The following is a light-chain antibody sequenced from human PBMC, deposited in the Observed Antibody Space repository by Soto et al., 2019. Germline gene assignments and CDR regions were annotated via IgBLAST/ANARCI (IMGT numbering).Light chain of an antibody. Sequence: QSVLTQSPSASASLGASVKLTFTLSSGHSSYAIAWHQQQPEKGPRYLMKLNSDGSHSKGDGIPDRFSGSSSGAERYLTISSRQSEYEADCDCQSWGTGIQVFGTGTKVTVL. CDR2: LNSDGSH. V-gene: IGLV4-69*01. J-gene: IGLJ1*01. CDR1: SGHSSYA. CDR3: QSWGTGIQV.